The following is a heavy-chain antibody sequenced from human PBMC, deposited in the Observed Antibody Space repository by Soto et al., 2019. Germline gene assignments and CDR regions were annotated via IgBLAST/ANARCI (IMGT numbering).Heavy chain of an antibody. D-gene: IGHD3-22*01. CDR1: GFSLSTSGWT. CDR3: TLRQDSSRGPIY. Sequence: SGPTLVNPTETLTLTCSVSGFSLSTSGWTLVWIRQPPGKAPEWLALGGQYSPSLQTRITFTKDTSKNQVVLTLTNMDPVDTATYYCTLRQDSSRGPIYWGQGILVTVSS. CDR2: GG. J-gene: IGHJ4*02. V-gene: IGHV2-5*01.